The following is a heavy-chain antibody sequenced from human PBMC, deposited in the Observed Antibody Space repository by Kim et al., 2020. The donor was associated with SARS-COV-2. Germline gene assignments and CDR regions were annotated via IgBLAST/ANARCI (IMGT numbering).Heavy chain of an antibody. CDR2: MNPNSGNT. D-gene: IGHD3-10*01. Sequence: ASVKVSCKASGYTFTSYDINWVRQATGQGLEWMGWMNPNSGNTGYAQKFQGRVTMTRNTSISTAYMELSSLRSDDTAVYYCARVKVSGSYWDWYYYYGMDVWGQGTTVTVSS. V-gene: IGHV1-8*01. CDR3: ARVKVSGSYWDWYYYYGMDV. CDR1: GYTFTSYD. J-gene: IGHJ6*02.